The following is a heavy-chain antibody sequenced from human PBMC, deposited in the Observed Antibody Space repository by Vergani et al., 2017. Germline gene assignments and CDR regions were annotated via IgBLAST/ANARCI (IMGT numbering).Heavy chain of an antibody. CDR3: ARDVSGSGSYTDYGMDV. D-gene: IGHD3-10*01. V-gene: IGHV3-66*02. CDR1: GFTVSSNY. Sequence: EVQLVESGGGLVQPGGSLRLSCAASGFTVSSNYMSWVRQAPGKGLEWVSVMYSGGSTYYADSVKGRFTISRDNSKNTLYLQMNSLRAEDTAVYYCARDVSGSGSYTDYGMDVWGQGTTVTVSS. CDR2: MYSGGST. J-gene: IGHJ6*02.